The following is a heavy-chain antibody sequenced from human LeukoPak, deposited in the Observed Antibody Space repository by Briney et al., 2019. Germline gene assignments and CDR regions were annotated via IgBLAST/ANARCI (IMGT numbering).Heavy chain of an antibody. D-gene: IGHD5-18*01. CDR1: GGTFSSYA. Sequence: ASVKVSCKASGGTFSSYAISWVRQAPGQGLEWMGGIIPIFGTANYAQKFQGRVTITTDESTSTAYMELSSLRSEDTAVYYCARLRGYSYGAPINWFDPWGQGTLVTVSS. CDR2: IIPIFGTA. J-gene: IGHJ5*02. CDR3: ARLRGYSYGAPINWFDP. V-gene: IGHV1-69*05.